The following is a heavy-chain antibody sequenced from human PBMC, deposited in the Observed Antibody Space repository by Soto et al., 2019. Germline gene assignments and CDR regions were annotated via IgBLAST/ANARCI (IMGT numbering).Heavy chain of an antibody. V-gene: IGHV3-30-3*01. J-gene: IGHJ5*02. Sequence: GGSLRLSCAAAGFTFSGCGMHWVRQAPGKGLEWVAVISYDGSSEYYADSVKGRFTISRDNSEDTSTDTAYMELSSLRSEDTAVYYCATDHIVVVPAAMRLGRGWFDPWGQGTLVTVSS. D-gene: IGHD2-2*01. CDR3: ATDHIVVVPAAMRLGRGWFDP. CDR2: ISYDGSSE. CDR1: GFTFSGCG.